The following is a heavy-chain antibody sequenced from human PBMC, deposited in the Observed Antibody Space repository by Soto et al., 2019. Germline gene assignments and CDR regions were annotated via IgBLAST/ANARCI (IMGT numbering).Heavy chain of an antibody. V-gene: IGHV3-23*01. CDR3: AKDAPPYYYDSSGTLGYYFDY. Sequence: GASLRLSCAASGFTFSSYAMSWVRQAPGKGLEWVSAISGSGGSTYYADSVKGRFTISRDNSKNTLYLQMNSLRAEDTAVYYCAKDAPPYYYDSSGTLGYYFDYWGQGTLVTVSS. D-gene: IGHD3-22*01. J-gene: IGHJ4*02. CDR2: ISGSGGST. CDR1: GFTFSSYA.